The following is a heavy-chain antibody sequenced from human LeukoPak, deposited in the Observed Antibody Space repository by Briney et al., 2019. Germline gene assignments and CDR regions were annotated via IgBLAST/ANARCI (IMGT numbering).Heavy chain of an antibody. D-gene: IGHD3-10*01. CDR2: VYNSGSGSKNYNS. J-gene: IGHJ4*02. CDR3: ARDHGGSGAKLDY. Sequence: SETLSLTCTVSGGSISTHYWSWIRQPAGKGLEWVGRVYNSGSGSKNYNSNSSPFLRSRVFMSVDASKNQFSLRLNSVTAADTGVYFCARDHGGSGAKLDYWGQGTLVTVSS. V-gene: IGHV4-4*07. CDR1: GGSISTHY.